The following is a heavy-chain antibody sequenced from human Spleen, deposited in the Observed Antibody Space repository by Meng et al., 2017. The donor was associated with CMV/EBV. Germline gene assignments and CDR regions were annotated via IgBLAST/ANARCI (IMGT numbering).Heavy chain of an antibody. Sequence: GGSLRLSCAASGFTFSSYSMNWVRQAPGKGLEWVSSISSSSSYIYYADSVKGRFTISRDNAKNSLYLQMNSLRAEDTAVYYCARGIAAADSDYWGQGTLVTVSS. CDR2: ISSSSSYI. J-gene: IGHJ4*02. CDR1: GFTFSSYS. D-gene: IGHD6-13*01. CDR3: ARGIAAADSDY. V-gene: IGHV3-21*06.